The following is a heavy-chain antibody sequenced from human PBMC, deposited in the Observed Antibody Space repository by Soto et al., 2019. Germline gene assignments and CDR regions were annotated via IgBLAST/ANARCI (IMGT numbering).Heavy chain of an antibody. CDR3: AREASAGTGVDY. J-gene: IGHJ4*02. CDR1: GFTFSSYG. CDR2: IWYDGSNK. V-gene: IGHV3-33*01. D-gene: IGHD6-13*01. Sequence: QVQLVESGGGVVQPGRSLRLSCAASGFTFSSYGMHWVRQAPGKGLEWVAVIWYDGSNKYYADSVKGRFTISRDNSKNTLYLQMNSLRAEDTAVYYCAREASAGTGVDYWGQGTLVTVSS.